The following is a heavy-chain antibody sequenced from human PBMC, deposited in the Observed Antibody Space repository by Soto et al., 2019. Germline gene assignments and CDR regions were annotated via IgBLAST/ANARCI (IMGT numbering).Heavy chain of an antibody. Sequence: SVKVSCKPSGGTFSFYAISWVRQAPGQGLEWMGGFIRIFGTSNYAQKFQGRVTITADGFTNTAYMDLSSLRSEDTAVYYCVEQQSSSPYRFDPWGQGTLVTVSS. CDR3: VEQQSSSPYRFDP. CDR1: GGTFSFYA. D-gene: IGHD6-13*01. V-gene: IGHV1-69*13. J-gene: IGHJ5*02. CDR2: FIRIFGTS.